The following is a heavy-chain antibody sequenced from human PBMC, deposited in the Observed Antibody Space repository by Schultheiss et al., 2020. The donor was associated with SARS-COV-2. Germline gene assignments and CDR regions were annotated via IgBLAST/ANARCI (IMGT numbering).Heavy chain of an antibody. D-gene: IGHD2-2*01. V-gene: IGHV3-30*14. J-gene: IGHJ4*02. Sequence: GGSLRLSCAASGLTFSNAWLSWVRQAPGKGLEWVAVISYDGSNKYYADSVKGRFTIFRDSSRNTLSLQMNNMRVDDTGVYYCVREVRGSTIYSWGQGTLVTVAS. CDR3: VREVRGSTIYS. CDR1: GLTFSNAW. CDR2: ISYDGSNK.